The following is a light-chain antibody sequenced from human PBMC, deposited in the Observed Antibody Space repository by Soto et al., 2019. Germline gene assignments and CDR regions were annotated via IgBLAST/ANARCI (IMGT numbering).Light chain of an antibody. CDR1: QTVSSN. J-gene: IGKJ5*01. CDR3: QQYKNWPPIT. CDR2: EAS. V-gene: IGKV3-15*01. Sequence: EIVMTQSPATLSVSPGERATLSCRASQTVSSNLAWYQQKPGQAPRLLIYEASTRATGIPARFSGSGSGTEFTLTISSLQSEDFAVYYCQQYKNWPPITFGRGTRLDI.